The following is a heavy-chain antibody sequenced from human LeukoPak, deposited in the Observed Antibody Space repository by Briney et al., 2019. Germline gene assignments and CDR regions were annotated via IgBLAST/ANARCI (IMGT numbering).Heavy chain of an antibody. Sequence: SETLSLTCAVYGGSFSGYYWSWIRQPPGKGLEWIGEMNHSGSTNYNPPLKSRVTISVDTSKNQFSLKLSSVTAADTAVYYCARRSVVVVAATRKAFDIWGQGTMVTVSS. V-gene: IGHV4-34*01. D-gene: IGHD2-15*01. CDR3: ARRSVVVVAATRKAFDI. CDR2: MNHSGST. J-gene: IGHJ3*02. CDR1: GGSFSGYY.